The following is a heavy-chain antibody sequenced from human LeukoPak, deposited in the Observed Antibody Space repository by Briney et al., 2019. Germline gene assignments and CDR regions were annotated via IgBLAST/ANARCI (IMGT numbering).Heavy chain of an antibody. CDR2: INPVFGTA. J-gene: IGHJ4*02. V-gene: IGHV1-69*01. CDR3: ARGHYDSSGYSIDAYYFDY. Sequence: SVNVSCKASGDTFSSYVISWVRQAPGQGLEWMGGINPVFGTAHYAQKFQDRVTITADESTSTAYMELSSLRSEDTAVYYCARGHYDSSGYSIDAYYFDYWGQGTLVTVSS. D-gene: IGHD3-22*01. CDR1: GDTFSSYV.